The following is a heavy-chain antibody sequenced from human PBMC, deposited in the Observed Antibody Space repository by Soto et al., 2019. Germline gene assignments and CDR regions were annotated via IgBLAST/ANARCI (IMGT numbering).Heavy chain of an antibody. D-gene: IGHD2-21*02. CDR1: GFSFTNFS. V-gene: IGHV3-23*01. CDR3: AKDDFTDRGDDYFDY. CDR2: IGASGDIT. J-gene: IGHJ4*02. Sequence: GGSLRLSCAASGFSFTNFSMSWVRQAPGKGPEWVAGIGASGDITWYADSVKGRLPISRDNSKNTLYLQLNSLRFEDTAVYYCAKDDFTDRGDDYFDYWGPGTLVTVSS.